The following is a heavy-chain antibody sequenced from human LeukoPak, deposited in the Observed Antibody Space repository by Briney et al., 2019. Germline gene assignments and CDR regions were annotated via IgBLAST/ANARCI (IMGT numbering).Heavy chain of an antibody. Sequence: GGSLRLSCAASGFTFSSYAMSWVRQAPGKGLEWVSAISGSGGSTYYADSVKGWFTISRDNSKNTLYLQMNSLRAEDTAVYYCAKDVLFGLGVFDYWGQGTLVTVSS. CDR2: ISGSGGST. CDR1: GFTFSSYA. V-gene: IGHV3-23*01. D-gene: IGHD2-8*01. J-gene: IGHJ4*02. CDR3: AKDVLFGLGVFDY.